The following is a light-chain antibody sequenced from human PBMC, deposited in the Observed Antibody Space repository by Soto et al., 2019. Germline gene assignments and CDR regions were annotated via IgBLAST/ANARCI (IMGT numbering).Light chain of an antibody. V-gene: IGLV1-47*01. J-gene: IGLJ3*02. Sequence: QSVLTQPPSASGTPGQRVTISCSGSSSNIGSSSVYWFQQLPGTAPKLLVHRNNQRPSGVPDRFSGSRSGTSASLAIGGLRSDDEADYYCAAWDDSLSGWVFGGGTQLTVL. CDR1: SSNIGSSS. CDR2: RNN. CDR3: AAWDDSLSGWV.